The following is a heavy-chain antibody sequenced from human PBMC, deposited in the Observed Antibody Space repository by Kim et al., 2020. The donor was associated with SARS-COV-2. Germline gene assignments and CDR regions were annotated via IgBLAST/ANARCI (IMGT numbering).Heavy chain of an antibody. CDR1: GFTFSNYG. CDR3: AKDQGNARLILDS. Sequence: GGSLRLSCATSGFTFSNYGIHWVRQAPGKGLEWVGLLAYYGVGEKVADPVRGRFTISRDNSKNTVYLQMNSLTPEDTAVYFCAKDQGNARLILDSWGQGTLVTVSS. CDR2: LAYYGVGE. V-gene: IGHV3-30*18. D-gene: IGHD2-8*01. J-gene: IGHJ4*02.